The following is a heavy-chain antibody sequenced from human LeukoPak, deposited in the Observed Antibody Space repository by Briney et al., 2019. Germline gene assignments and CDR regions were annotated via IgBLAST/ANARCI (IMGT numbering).Heavy chain of an antibody. V-gene: IGHV3-23*01. CDR3: ARCGGASCCHRFDY. D-gene: IGHD2-21*01. CDR1: GFTFSSYA. CDR2: ISDSDGST. J-gene: IGHJ4*02. Sequence: GGSLRLSCAASGFTFSSYAMSWVRQAPGKRLEWVSGISDSDGSTYYTVSVKGRFTISRDNSKNTLYLQMYSLRADDTAVYYCARCGGASCCHRFDYWGQGTPVTVSS.